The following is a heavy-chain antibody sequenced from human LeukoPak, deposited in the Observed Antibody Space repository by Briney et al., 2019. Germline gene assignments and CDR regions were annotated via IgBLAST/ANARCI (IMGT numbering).Heavy chain of an antibody. D-gene: IGHD3-22*01. Sequence: GGSLRLSCAASEFIFSSYGMHWVRQAPGKGLEWVALTWYDGTKECYADSVKGRFTISRDNSKNTLYLQMNSLRAEDTAVYYCAKVILPNYYDSSGFFDYWGQGTLVTVSS. CDR2: TWYDGTKE. CDR3: AKVILPNYYDSSGFFDY. CDR1: EFIFSSYG. V-gene: IGHV3-33*06. J-gene: IGHJ4*02.